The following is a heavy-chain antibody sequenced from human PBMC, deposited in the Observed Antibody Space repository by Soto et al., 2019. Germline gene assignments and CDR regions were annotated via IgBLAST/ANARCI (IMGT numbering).Heavy chain of an antibody. V-gene: IGHV1-24*01. D-gene: IGHD5-18*01. CDR3: ATALRGYSYGYLNWFDP. CDR2: FDPEDGET. Sequence: ASVKVSCKVSGYTLTELSMHWVRQAPGKGLEWMGGFDPEDGETIYAQKFQGRVTMTEDTSTDTAYMELSSLRSEDTAVYYCATALRGYSYGYLNWFDPWGRGTLVTVSS. J-gene: IGHJ5*02. CDR1: GYTLTELS.